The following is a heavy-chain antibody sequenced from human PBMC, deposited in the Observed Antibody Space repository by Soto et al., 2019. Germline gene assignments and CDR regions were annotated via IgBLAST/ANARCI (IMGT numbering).Heavy chain of an antibody. V-gene: IGHV3-21*01. CDR1: GFTFSSYS. CDR2: IGTRSDI. J-gene: IGHJ6*02. D-gene: IGHD2-21*02. Sequence: EVQLVESGGGLVKPGGSLRLSCAASGFTFSSYSMNWVRQAPGKGLECVASIGTRSDIYYADSVKGQFTISRDNAKNSLTLQMNSLRAEDSGVYYCAREETAWPLAYGFDVWGQGTTVTVS. CDR3: AREETAWPLAYGFDV.